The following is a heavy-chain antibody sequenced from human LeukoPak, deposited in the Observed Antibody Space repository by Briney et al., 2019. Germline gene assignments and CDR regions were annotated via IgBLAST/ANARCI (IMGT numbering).Heavy chain of an antibody. Sequence: GSLRHSFAASGFTFTIYAMSWVGQARGKGREWVSAMSVSGDSTNYADSVKGRFTISRDNSKNTVYLQMNSLRADDTAVYYCTKNLRGWSNSWGQGTLVTVSS. V-gene: IGHV3-23*01. D-gene: IGHD5/OR15-5a*01. CDR3: TKNLRGWSNS. J-gene: IGHJ5*01. CDR1: GFTFTIYA. CDR2: MSVSGDST.